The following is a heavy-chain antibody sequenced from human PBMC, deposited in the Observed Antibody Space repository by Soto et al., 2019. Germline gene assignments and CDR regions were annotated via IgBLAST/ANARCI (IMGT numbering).Heavy chain of an antibody. J-gene: IGHJ4*02. Sequence: QLQLQESGPGLVKPSETLSLTCTVSGGSISSSSYYWGWIRQPPGKGLEWIGSIYYSGSTYYNPSLKSRVTISVDTSKNQFSLKLSSVTAADTAVYYCASGEGPEGVCIDYWGQGTLVTVSS. V-gene: IGHV4-39*01. CDR1: GGSISSSSYY. CDR3: ASGEGPEGVCIDY. CDR2: IYYSGST. D-gene: IGHD3-10*01.